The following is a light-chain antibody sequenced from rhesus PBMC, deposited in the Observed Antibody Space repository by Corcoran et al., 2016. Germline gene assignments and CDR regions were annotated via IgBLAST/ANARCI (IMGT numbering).Light chain of an antibody. Sequence: DIQMTQSPSSLSASVGDTVTITCRASQAISSSLAWYQQKPGKAPNLLLYKASSLQSGVPSRFSGSGSGTDFTLTISSLQSEDFVIYYCQQYSSRPFTFGPGTKLDIK. CDR1: QAISSS. CDR2: KAS. CDR3: QQYSSRPFT. J-gene: IGKJ3*01. V-gene: IGKV1-22*01.